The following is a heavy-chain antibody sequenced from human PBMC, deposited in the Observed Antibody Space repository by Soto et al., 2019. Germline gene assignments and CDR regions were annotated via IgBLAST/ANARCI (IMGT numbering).Heavy chain of an antibody. D-gene: IGHD3-3*01. Sequence: GGSLRLSCAASGFTFSSYGMHWVPQAPGKGLEWVAVIWYDGSNKYYADSVKGRFTISRDNSKNTLYLQMNSLRAEDTAVYYCARGGNYDFWSGYYYYYGMDVWGQGTTVTVSS. V-gene: IGHV3-33*01. CDR3: ARGGNYDFWSGYYYYYGMDV. CDR2: IWYDGSNK. CDR1: GFTFSSYG. J-gene: IGHJ6*02.